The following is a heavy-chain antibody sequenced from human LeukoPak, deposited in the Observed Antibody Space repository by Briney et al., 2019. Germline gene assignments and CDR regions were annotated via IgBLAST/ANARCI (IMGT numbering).Heavy chain of an antibody. CDR3: AREDYDILTGYYTPAEYFQH. CDR1: GFTFSSYW. CDR2: IKQDGSEK. D-gene: IGHD3-9*01. J-gene: IGHJ1*01. V-gene: IGHV3-7*01. Sequence: GGSLRLSCAASGFTFSSYWMSWVRQAPGKGLEWVANIKQDGSEKYYVDSVKGRFTISRDNAKSSLYLQMNSLRAEDTAVYYCAREDYDILTGYYTPAEYFQHWGQGTLVTVSS.